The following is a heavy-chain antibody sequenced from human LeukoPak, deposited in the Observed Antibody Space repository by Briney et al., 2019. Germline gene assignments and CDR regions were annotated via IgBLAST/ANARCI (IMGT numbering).Heavy chain of an antibody. CDR1: GGSISSYY. J-gene: IGHJ4*02. Sequence: SETLSLTCTVSGGSISSYYWSWIRQPPGKGLEWVWYIYYSRSTNYNPSLKGRVTISVDTSKNQFSLKLSSVTAADTAVYYCARGSGYSYWFYDYWGQGTLVTVSS. CDR2: IYYSRST. D-gene: IGHD5-18*01. V-gene: IGHV4-59*08. CDR3: ARGSGYSYWFYDY.